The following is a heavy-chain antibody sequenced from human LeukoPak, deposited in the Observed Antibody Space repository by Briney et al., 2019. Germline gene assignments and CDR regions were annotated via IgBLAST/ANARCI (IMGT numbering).Heavy chain of an antibody. D-gene: IGHD4-17*01. J-gene: IGHJ5*02. CDR1: GFTFSSYW. CDR2: INPDGSQT. Sequence: PGGSLGLSCAASGFTFSSYWMNWVRQAPGKGLEWVALINPDGSQTNYVDSVKGRLTISRDNAKNSLYLQMNSLRAEDTAVYYCARDLGYGALDPWGQGTLVTVSS. CDR3: ARDLGYGALDP. V-gene: IGHV3-7*01.